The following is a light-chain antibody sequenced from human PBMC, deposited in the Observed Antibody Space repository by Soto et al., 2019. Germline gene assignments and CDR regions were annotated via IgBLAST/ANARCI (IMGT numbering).Light chain of an antibody. CDR3: QHYNNWART. Sequence: EIVMTQSPATLSVSPGERATLSCRASPSVSSNLAWYQQKPGQAPRLLIYGASTRATGIPARFSGSGSGTEFTLTISSLQSEDFAVYYCQHYNNWARTFGQGTKVEIK. V-gene: IGKV3-15*01. CDR1: PSVSSN. J-gene: IGKJ1*01. CDR2: GAS.